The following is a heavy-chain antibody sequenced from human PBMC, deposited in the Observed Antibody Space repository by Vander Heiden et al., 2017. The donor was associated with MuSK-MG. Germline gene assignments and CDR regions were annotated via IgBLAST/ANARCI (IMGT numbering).Heavy chain of an antibody. J-gene: IGHJ3*02. Sequence: QVQLVESGGGVVQLGRSLRLPCAASGFTFCRHGMHWFRQAPGKGREWVAVIWYDGSNKYYADSVKGRFTISRDNSTNTLYLQMNSLRAEDTAVYYCAKDSGQLWLLKSAFDIWGQGTMVTVSS. CDR2: IWYDGSNK. V-gene: IGHV3-33*06. CDR3: AKDSGQLWLLKSAFDI. CDR1: GFTFCRHG. D-gene: IGHD5-18*01.